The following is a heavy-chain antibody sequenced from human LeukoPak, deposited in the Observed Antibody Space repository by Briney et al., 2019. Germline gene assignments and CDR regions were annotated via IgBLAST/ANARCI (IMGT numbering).Heavy chain of an antibody. Sequence: SETLSLTCTVSGGPISGFYWSWMRQSPGKGLEWVAYIYNRGSTNSNPSLQSRVTISVDTSKNQFSLNLSSVTAADTAIYYYARHVLGGYNLHDGYFDYWGQGTLVAVSS. D-gene: IGHD1-1*01. V-gene: IGHV4-59*08. CDR3: ARHVLGGYNLHDGYFDY. CDR2: IYNRGST. CDR1: GGPISGFY. J-gene: IGHJ4*03.